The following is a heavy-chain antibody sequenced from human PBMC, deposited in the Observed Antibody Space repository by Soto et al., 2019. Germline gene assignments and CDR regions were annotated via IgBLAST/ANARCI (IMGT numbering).Heavy chain of an antibody. J-gene: IGHJ5*02. CDR2: IDPSDSHT. Sequence: GESLKISCKGSGYSFTSYWLSWVRQMPGECLEWMGRIDPSDSHTNYSPSFQAHVTISADKSISTAYLQWSSLKASDTAMYYCARHVGAMIVVVIVSDWFDPWGQGTLVTVSS. D-gene: IGHD3-22*01. CDR1: GYSFTSYW. CDR3: ARHVGAMIVVVIVSDWFDP. V-gene: IGHV5-10-1*01.